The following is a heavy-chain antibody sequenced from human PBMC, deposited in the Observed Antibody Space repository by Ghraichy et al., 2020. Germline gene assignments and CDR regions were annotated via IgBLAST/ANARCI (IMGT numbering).Heavy chain of an antibody. CDR1: GGSVSSGSYY. CDR2: IFYIGST. CDR3: ARLRFGYYYFDY. V-gene: IGHV4-61*01. J-gene: IGHJ4*02. D-gene: IGHD5-12*01. Sequence: GSLSLTCNVSGGSVSSGSYYWSWIRQPPGKGLEWIGHIFYIGSTNYNPSLKSRVTISIDTSKKKFSLNLSSVTAANTAVYYCARLRFGYYYFDYWGRGTLVTVSS.